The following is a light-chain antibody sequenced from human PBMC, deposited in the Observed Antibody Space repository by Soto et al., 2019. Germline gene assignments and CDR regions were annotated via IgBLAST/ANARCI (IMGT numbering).Light chain of an antibody. Sequence: EILMTQSPATLSVSPGERVTLSCRASQSVSSILAWYQQKPGQAPRLLIYAASTRATGIPVRFSGSGSGTEFTLTISSLRSEDLAVYYCQQYDNWPPKWTFGQGTKVDIK. V-gene: IGKV3D-15*01. CDR1: QSVSSI. CDR2: AAS. J-gene: IGKJ1*01. CDR3: QQYDNWPPKWT.